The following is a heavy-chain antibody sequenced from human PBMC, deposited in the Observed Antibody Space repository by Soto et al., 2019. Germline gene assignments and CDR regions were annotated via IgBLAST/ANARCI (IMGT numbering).Heavy chain of an antibody. CDR3: ARDHPQLVITGYFDY. J-gene: IGHJ4*02. V-gene: IGHV3-33*01. CDR1: RDTVSSYG. D-gene: IGHD3-22*01. Sequence: GGSMGISCAASRDTVSSYGMPWARQTTGKGLEWVAVVWHDGTNIYYADSVKGRFTISRDNSKNTLYLQMNSLRAEDTALYYCARDHPQLVITGYFDYWGQGTLVTVSS. CDR2: VWHDGTNI.